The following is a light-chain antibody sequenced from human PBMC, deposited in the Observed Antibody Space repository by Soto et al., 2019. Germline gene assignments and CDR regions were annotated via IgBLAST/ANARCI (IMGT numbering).Light chain of an antibody. CDR1: QSVSSN. CDR3: QQYNDWPLT. Sequence: EIVMTQSPVTLSVSPGERATLSCRASQSVSSNLAWYQQQPGQAPRLLIYGASTRATDIPARFSGSGSGTEFTLTVSSLQSEDFAAYYCQQYNDWPLTFGTGTKVDF. CDR2: GAS. J-gene: IGKJ3*01. V-gene: IGKV3-15*01.